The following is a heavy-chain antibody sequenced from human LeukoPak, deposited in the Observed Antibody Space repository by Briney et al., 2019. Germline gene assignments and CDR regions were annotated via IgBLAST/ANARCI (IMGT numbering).Heavy chain of an antibody. CDR2: INHSGST. CDR3: ARLDYGDYQPQTCYFDY. V-gene: IGHV4-34*01. CDR1: GGSFSGYY. D-gene: IGHD4-17*01. J-gene: IGHJ4*02. Sequence: SETLSLTCAVYGGSFSGYYWSWIRQPPGKGLEWIGEINHSGSTNYNPSLKSRVTISVDTSKNQFSLKLSSVTAADTAVYYCARLDYGDYQPQTCYFDYWGQGTLVTVSS.